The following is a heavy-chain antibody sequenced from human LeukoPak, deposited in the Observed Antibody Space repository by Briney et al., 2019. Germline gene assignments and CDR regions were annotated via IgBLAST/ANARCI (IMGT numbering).Heavy chain of an antibody. D-gene: IGHD5-18*01. CDR1: GSSFTSYW. V-gene: IGHV5-51*01. J-gene: IGHJ6*03. CDR3: ARHGSYGPDYYHYYMDV. CDR2: IYPGDSDT. Sequence: GASQKISCKGSGSSFTSYWIGWVRQMPGKGLEWMGIIYPGDSDTRYSPSFQGQVTISADKSISTAYLQWSSLKASQNAMYYCARHGSYGPDYYHYYMDVWGKGTPVTVSS.